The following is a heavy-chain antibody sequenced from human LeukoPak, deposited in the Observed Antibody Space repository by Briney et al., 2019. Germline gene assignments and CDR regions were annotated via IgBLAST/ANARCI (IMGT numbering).Heavy chain of an antibody. CDR2: ISGSGGST. V-gene: IGHV3-23*01. CDR1: GXXXXSYA. J-gene: IGHJ3*02. CDR3: AKPHYYDFWSGYPYDAFDI. Sequence: GXXXXSYAMSWVRQAPGKGLEWVSAISGSGGSTYYADSVKGRFTISRDNSKNTVYMQMNSQRAEDTAVSYCAKPHYYDFWSGYPYDAFDIWGQGTMVTVSS. D-gene: IGHD3-3*01.